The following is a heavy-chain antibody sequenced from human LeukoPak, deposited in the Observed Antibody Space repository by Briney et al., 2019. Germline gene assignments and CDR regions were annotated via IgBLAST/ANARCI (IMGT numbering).Heavy chain of an antibody. V-gene: IGHV3-23*01. CDR1: EFTFSSYA. CDR2: ISGSGDNT. Sequence: GGSLRLSCAASEFTFSSYAMSWVRQAPGKGLEWVSIISGSGDNTYYADSVKGRFTISRDNSKNTLYLQMNSLRAEDTAVYYCARSPSSGWYYFDYWGQGTLVTVSS. D-gene: IGHD6-19*01. J-gene: IGHJ4*02. CDR3: ARSPSSGWYYFDY.